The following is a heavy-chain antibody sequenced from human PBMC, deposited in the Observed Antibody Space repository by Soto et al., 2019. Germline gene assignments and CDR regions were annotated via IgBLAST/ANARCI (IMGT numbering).Heavy chain of an antibody. V-gene: IGHV3-30*18. J-gene: IGHJ6*02. CDR3: AKDRQITIFGVVIPQRIVRGMDV. CDR2: ISYDGSNK. CDR1: GFTFSSYG. Sequence: VQLVESGGGVVQPGRSLRLSCAASGFTFSSYGMHWVRQAPGKGLEWVAVISYDGSNKYYADSVKGRFTISRDNSKNTLYLQMNSLRAEDTAVYYCAKDRQITIFGVVIPQRIVRGMDVWGQGTTVTVSS. D-gene: IGHD3-3*01.